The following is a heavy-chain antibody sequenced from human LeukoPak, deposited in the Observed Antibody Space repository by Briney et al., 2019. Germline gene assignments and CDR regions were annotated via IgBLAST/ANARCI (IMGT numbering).Heavy chain of an antibody. V-gene: IGHV4-59*12. J-gene: IGHJ2*01. CDR2: IYYNGST. Sequence: PSETLSLTCSVSGGSMNSYYWSWIRQSPGKGLEWIGYIYYNGSTNYNPSLKSRVTISVDTSKNQFSLKLSSVTAADTAVYYCARVLEGSSGQHWYFDLWGRGTLVTVSS. CDR1: GGSMNSYY. CDR3: ARVLEGSSGQHWYFDL. D-gene: IGHD6-19*01.